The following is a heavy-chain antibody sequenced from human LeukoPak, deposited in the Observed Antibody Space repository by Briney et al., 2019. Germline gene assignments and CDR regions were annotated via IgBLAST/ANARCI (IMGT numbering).Heavy chain of an antibody. CDR2: LWYDGTNK. CDR3: ARGGLRGFPLGLRDY. D-gene: IGHD2-15*01. CDR1: GFTFSTYV. J-gene: IGHJ4*02. V-gene: IGHV3-33*01. Sequence: GRSLRLSCAASGFTFSTYVMHWVRQAPGKGLEWVAVLWYDGTNKQYADSVKGRFTISRDNSKNTLYLQMNSLRAEDTAVYYCARGGLRGFPLGLRDYWGQGTLVTASS.